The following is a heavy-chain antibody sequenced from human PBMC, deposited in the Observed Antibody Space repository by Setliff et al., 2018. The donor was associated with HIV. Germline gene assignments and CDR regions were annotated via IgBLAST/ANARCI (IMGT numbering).Heavy chain of an antibody. Sequence: GASVKVSCKASGGTFISYAISWVRQAPGQGLEWMGGIIPIFGITNYAQKFQGRVTMTRDTSISTAYMEVSSLRSDDTAVYYCAREGSPIYYFDYWSQGTLVTVSS. CDR2: IIPIFGIT. D-gene: IGHD3-10*01. CDR1: GGTFISYA. J-gene: IGHJ4*02. V-gene: IGHV1-69*10. CDR3: AREGSPIYYFDY.